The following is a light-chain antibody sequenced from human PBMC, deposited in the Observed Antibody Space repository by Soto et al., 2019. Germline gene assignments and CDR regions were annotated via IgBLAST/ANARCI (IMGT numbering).Light chain of an antibody. Sequence: SYELTQPPSVSVSPGQTASVTCSGNKLGNKYVSWYQQQPGQSPVVVIHQDAKRPSGIPERFSGSNSGNTATLTISGTQALDEADYYCATFDSNAVVFGGGTKLTVL. J-gene: IGLJ2*01. CDR3: ATFDSNAVV. CDR2: QDA. V-gene: IGLV3-1*01. CDR1: KLGNKY.